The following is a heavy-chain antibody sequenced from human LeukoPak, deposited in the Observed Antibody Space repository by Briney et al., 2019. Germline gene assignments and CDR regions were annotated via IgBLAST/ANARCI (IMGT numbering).Heavy chain of an antibody. CDR1: GFTFSNYA. CDR2: ISGSGGTT. J-gene: IGHJ4*02. Sequence: GGSLRLSCAASGFTFSNYAMNWVRQAPGKGLEWVSAISGSGGTTYYADSVKGRFTISRDNSKNRLHLQMNSLRAEDTAVYYCAKEYTGSFSPFPSYFDYWGQGTLVTVSS. V-gene: IGHV3-23*01. CDR3: AKEYTGSFSPFPSYFDY. D-gene: IGHD1-26*01.